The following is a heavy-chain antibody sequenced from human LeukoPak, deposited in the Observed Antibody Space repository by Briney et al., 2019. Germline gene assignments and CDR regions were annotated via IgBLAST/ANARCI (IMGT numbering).Heavy chain of an antibody. J-gene: IGHJ4*02. Sequence: GGSLRLSCAASGFTFSSYEMNWVRQAPGKGLEWVSYISSSGSTIYYADSVKGRFTISRDNAKNSLYLQMNSLRAEDTAVYYCASGELSGYFDYWGQGTLVTVSS. V-gene: IGHV3-48*03. D-gene: IGHD3-10*01. CDR3: ASGELSGYFDY. CDR1: GFTFSSYE. CDR2: ISSSGSTI.